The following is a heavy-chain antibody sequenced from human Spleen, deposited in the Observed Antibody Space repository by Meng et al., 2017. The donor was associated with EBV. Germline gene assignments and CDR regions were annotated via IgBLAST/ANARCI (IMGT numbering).Heavy chain of an antibody. J-gene: IGHJ4*02. CDR1: GYTFSNYE. CDR2: INANSGYT. D-gene: IGHD3-22*01. V-gene: IGHV1-18*01. Sequence: QVRLVQPGAEVKKPWASVKGSCKASGYTFSNYEISWVRQAPGQGLEWMGWINANSGYTTYAERFHGRVTMTTDTSTTTAYMELRNLRSDDTAVYYCARPGSYYDSSGFYEQLYFDYWGQGTLVTVSS. CDR3: ARPGSYYDSSGFYEQLYFDY.